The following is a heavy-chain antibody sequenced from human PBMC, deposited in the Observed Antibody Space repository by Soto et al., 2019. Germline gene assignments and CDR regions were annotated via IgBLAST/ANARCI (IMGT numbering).Heavy chain of an antibody. V-gene: IGHV3-74*01. CDR3: ARDQLRFLEWLLPEYQHYYYGMDV. CDR2: INSDGSST. D-gene: IGHD3-3*01. CDR1: GFTFSSYW. J-gene: IGHJ6*02. Sequence: GGSLRLSCAASGFTFSSYWMHWVRQAPGKGLVWVSRINSDGSSTSYADSVKGRFTISRDNAKNTLYLQMNSLRAEDTAVYYCARDQLRFLEWLLPEYQHYYYGMDVWGQGTTVTVSS.